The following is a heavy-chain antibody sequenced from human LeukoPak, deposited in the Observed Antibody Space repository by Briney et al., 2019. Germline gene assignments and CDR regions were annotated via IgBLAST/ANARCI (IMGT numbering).Heavy chain of an antibody. V-gene: IGHV3-48*03. J-gene: IGHJ6*04. CDR3: AEVGITMIGGV. Sequence: GGSLRLSCAASGFTFSSYEMNWVRQAPGKGLEWVSYISSSGSTIYYADSVKGRFTISRDNYKNSLYLQMNSLRAEDTAVYYCAEVGITMIGGVWGKGTTVTISS. CDR2: ISSSGSTI. CDR1: GFTFSSYE. D-gene: IGHD3-10*02.